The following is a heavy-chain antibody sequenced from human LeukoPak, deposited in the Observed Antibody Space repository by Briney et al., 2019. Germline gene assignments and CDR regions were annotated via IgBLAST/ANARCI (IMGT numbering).Heavy chain of an antibody. V-gene: IGHV4-4*07. Sequence: SETLSLTCTVSGDSISSYYWSWIRQPAGQGLEWIGRIYTDGSTSYNPSLKSRVTVSVDTSKNQFSLKLSSVTAADTAVYYCARAVPYKSYGMDVWGQGTTVTVSS. CDR1: GDSISSYY. D-gene: IGHD3-10*01. CDR2: IYTDGST. CDR3: ARAVPYKSYGMDV. J-gene: IGHJ6*02.